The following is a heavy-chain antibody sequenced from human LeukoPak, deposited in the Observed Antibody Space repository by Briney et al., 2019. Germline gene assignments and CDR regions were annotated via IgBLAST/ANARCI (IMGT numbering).Heavy chain of an antibody. Sequence: PGGSLRLSCAASGFTFSTYWMTWVRQAPGKGLEWVANIKQDGSGKYYVDSVKGRFTISRDNAKNSLYLQMNSLRAEDTAMYYCARRIIADSYDAFDIWGQGTMVTVSS. CDR1: GFTFSTYW. J-gene: IGHJ3*02. D-gene: IGHD6-13*01. CDR2: IKQDGSGK. V-gene: IGHV3-7*03. CDR3: ARRIIADSYDAFDI.